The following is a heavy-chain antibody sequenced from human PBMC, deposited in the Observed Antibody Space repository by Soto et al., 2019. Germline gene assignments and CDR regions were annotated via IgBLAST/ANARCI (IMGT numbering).Heavy chain of an antibody. D-gene: IGHD6-6*01. V-gene: IGHV3-30*04. CDR1: GFTFSTYA. J-gene: IGHJ4*02. Sequence: QVQLVESGGGVVLPGRSLRLSCAASGFTFSTYAVHWVRQAPGKGLEWVALISYDGSNKFYADSVKGRFTISRDNSKNTMYLQMDSLRAEDTAMYYCARTFIEALGFFDYWGQGTLVTVSS. CDR2: ISYDGSNK. CDR3: ARTFIEALGFFDY.